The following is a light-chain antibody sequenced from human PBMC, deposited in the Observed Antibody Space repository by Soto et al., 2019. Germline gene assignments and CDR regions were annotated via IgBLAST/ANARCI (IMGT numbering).Light chain of an antibody. CDR1: QSVSSY. CDR2: DAS. V-gene: IGKV3-11*01. CDR3: QQRSNWAVT. Sequence: EIVLTQSPATLSFSPWERSTLSYRASQSVSSYLAWYQQKPGQAPRLLIYDASNRATGIPARFSGSGSGTDFTLTISSLEPEDFAVYYCQQRSNWAVTFGQGTKVDIK. J-gene: IGKJ1*01.